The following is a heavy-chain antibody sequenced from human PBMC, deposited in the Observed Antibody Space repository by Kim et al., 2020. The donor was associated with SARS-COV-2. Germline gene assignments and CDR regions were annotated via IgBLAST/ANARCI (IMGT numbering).Heavy chain of an antibody. CDR3: ARKAVAGFRSHYYYGMDV. D-gene: IGHD6-19*01. J-gene: IGHJ6*02. Sequence: GGSLRLSCAASGFTFSSYWMSWVRQAPGKGLEWVANIKQDGSEKYYVDSVKGRFTISRDNAKNSLYLQMNSLRAEDTAVYYCARKAVAGFRSHYYYGMDVWGQGTTVTVSS. CDR2: IKQDGSEK. V-gene: IGHV3-7*01. CDR1: GFTFSSYW.